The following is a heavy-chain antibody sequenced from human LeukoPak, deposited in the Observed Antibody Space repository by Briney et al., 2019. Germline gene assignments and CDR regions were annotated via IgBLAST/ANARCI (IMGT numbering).Heavy chain of an antibody. Sequence: ASVKVSCKASGGTFSSYAISWVRQAPGQGLEWMGGIIPIFGTANYAQKFQGRVTITTDESTSTAYMELSSLRSEDTAVYYCHYGSGSYSGSGGECFDYWGQGTLVTVSS. CDR1: GGTFSSYA. CDR2: IIPIFGTA. V-gene: IGHV1-69*05. D-gene: IGHD3-10*01. J-gene: IGHJ4*02. CDR3: HYGSGSYSGSGGECFDY.